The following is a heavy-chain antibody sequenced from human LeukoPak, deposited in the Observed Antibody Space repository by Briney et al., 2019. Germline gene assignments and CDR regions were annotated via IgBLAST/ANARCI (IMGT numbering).Heavy chain of an antibody. CDR1: GYTFTSYD. Sequence: GASVKVSCKASGYTFTSYDINWVRQATGQGLEWMGWMNPNSGNTGYAQKFQGRVTMTRNTSISTAYMELSSLRSEDTAVYYCARASSSWYLWYYYMDVWGKGTTVTVSS. V-gene: IGHV1-8*01. CDR3: ARASSSWYLWYYYMDV. CDR2: MNPNSGNT. D-gene: IGHD6-13*01. J-gene: IGHJ6*03.